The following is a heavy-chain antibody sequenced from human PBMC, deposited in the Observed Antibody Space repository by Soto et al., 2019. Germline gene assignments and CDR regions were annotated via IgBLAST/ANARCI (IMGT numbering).Heavy chain of an antibody. CDR2: ICYSGST. J-gene: IGHJ6*03. D-gene: IGHD5-12*01. Sequence: PSEILSLTCTVSGGSISGYDWSWIRQPPGKGLEWIGYICYSGSTNYNPSLKSRVTISVDTSKNQFSLKLSSVTAADTAVYYCARVVSGYDSLFRYYYYMDVWGKRPTVPGSS. CDR1: GGSISGYD. V-gene: IGHV4-59*01. CDR3: ARVVSGYDSLFRYYYYMDV.